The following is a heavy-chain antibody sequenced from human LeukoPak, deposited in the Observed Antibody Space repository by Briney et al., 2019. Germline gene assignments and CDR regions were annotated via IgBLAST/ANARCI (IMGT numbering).Heavy chain of an antibody. Sequence: GGSLRLSCAASGFTFSSYAMSWVRQAPGKGLEWVSAISGSGGSTYYADSVKGRFTISRDNSKNTLYLQMNSLRAEDTAVYYRAKGRYDSSGYYFGTDAFDIWGQGTMVTVSS. CDR1: GFTFSSYA. CDR2: ISGSGGST. CDR3: AKGRYDSSGYYFGTDAFDI. D-gene: IGHD3-22*01. J-gene: IGHJ3*02. V-gene: IGHV3-23*01.